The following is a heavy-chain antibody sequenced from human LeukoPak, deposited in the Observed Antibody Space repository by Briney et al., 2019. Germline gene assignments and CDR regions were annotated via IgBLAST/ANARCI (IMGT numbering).Heavy chain of an antibody. D-gene: IGHD2-21*02. J-gene: IGHJ4*02. CDR2: ISGYSGKT. V-gene: IGHV1-18*01. CDR3: VRVGSASGDPLEFDF. Sequence: ASVKVSCKASGYSLNKFGISWVRQAPGQGLEWMGWISGYSGKTESAQKLQDRVTMTTDNSTSTAYLELRSLRSDDTAVYFCVRVGSASGDPLEFDFWGQGTLVTVS. CDR1: GYSLNKFG.